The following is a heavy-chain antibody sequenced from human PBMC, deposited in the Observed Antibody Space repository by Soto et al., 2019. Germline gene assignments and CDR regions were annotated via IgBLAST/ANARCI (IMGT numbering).Heavy chain of an antibody. Sequence: PGGSLRLSCTASGFTFSNYAMSWVRQAPGKGLEWVSAITRTDSTYYADSVKGRFTISRDNSRNTLYLQMNSLRAEDTAVYYCARLTGSSNFDYWGQGTLVTVSS. CDR3: ARLTGSSNFDY. CDR1: GFTFSNYA. J-gene: IGHJ4*02. CDR2: ITRTDST. D-gene: IGHD6-6*01. V-gene: IGHV3-23*01.